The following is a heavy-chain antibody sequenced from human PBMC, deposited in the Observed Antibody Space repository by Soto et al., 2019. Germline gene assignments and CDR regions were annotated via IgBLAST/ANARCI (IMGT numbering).Heavy chain of an antibody. J-gene: IGHJ5*02. CDR2: IYYSGST. D-gene: IGHD6-6*01. V-gene: IGHV4-59*01. CDR1: GGSISSYY. Sequence: SETLSLTCTVSGGSISSYYWSWIRQPPGKGLEWIGYIYYSGSTNYNPSLKSRVTISVDTSKNQFSLKLSSVTAADTAVYYCARDRGGHGRAALFWFDPWGQGTLVTVSS. CDR3: ARDRGGHGRAALFWFDP.